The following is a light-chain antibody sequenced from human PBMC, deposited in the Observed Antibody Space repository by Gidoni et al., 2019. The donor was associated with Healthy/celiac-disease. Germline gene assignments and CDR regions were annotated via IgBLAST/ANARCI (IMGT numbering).Light chain of an antibody. CDR1: SGSIASNY. V-gene: IGLV6-57*02. J-gene: IGLJ3*02. CDR3: QSYDSSNQV. Sequence: NFMLTQPHSVSESPGKTVTISCTGSSGSIASNYVQWYQQRPGSAPTTVIYEDNQRPSGVPDRFSGSIDSYPNAASLTISGLKTEDEADYYCQSYDSSNQVFGGGTKLTVL. CDR2: EDN.